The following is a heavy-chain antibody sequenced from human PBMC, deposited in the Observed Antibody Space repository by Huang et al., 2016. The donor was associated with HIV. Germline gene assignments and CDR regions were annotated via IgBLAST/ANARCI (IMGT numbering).Heavy chain of an antibody. CDR1: GGSVNSGYYY. V-gene: IGHV4-39*01. CDR3: ARLPFDYVWGTQRQTALDELDV. J-gene: IGHJ3*01. D-gene: IGHD3-16*01. Sequence: QLQLQESGPGLVRPSETLSLTCSVSGGSVNSGYYYWGWIRQPPWKGLEWIASVFYGGNNFYNPSLKSRVSMSVDTSKKRFSLNLSSVTAADTAVYFCARLPFDYVWGTQRQTALDELDVWGQGTMVTVSS. CDR2: VFYGGNN.